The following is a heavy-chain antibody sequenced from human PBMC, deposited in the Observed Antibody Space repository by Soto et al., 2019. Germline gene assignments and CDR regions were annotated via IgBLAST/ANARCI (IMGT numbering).Heavy chain of an antibody. D-gene: IGHD2-2*02. J-gene: IGHJ4*02. CDR3: ATIPATTILTDY. CDR1: GGSITSSYY. V-gene: IGHV4-39*01. Sequence: SETLSLTCTVSGGSITSSYYWGWIRQAPGKGLEWIGSIYYSGSTYYNPSLKSRVTISVDTSKNQFSLKLSSVTAADTAVYYCATIPATTILTDYWGQGTLVTVS. CDR2: IYYSGST.